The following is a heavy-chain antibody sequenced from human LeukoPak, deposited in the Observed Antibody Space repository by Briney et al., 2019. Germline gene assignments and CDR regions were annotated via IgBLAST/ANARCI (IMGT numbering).Heavy chain of an antibody. J-gene: IGHJ4*02. CDR3: ARSPFSPGWQQLPYYFDY. CDR1: GFTFSSYS. Sequence: GGSLRLSCAASGFTFSSYSMNWVRQAPGKGLEWVSGINWNGGSTGYADSVKGRFTISRDNAKNSLYLQMNSLRAEDTALYYCARSPFSPGWQQLPYYFDYWGQGTLVTVSS. D-gene: IGHD6-13*01. V-gene: IGHV3-20*04. CDR2: INWNGGST.